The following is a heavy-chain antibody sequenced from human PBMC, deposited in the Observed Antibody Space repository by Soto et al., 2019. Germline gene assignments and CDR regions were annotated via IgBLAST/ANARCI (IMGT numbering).Heavy chain of an antibody. CDR1: GASISSGTYY. CDR3: ARGQDYSKSGY. J-gene: IGHJ4*02. D-gene: IGHD4-4*01. V-gene: IGHV4-31*03. CDR2: IHPSGGT. Sequence: PLETLSLTCTVSGASISSGTYYWNWIRQPPEKGLEWIGCIHPSGGTHYNPSLKSRVSISDDTSKNQFSLKMSSVTAADTAVYYCARGQDYSKSGYWGQGTLVTVSS.